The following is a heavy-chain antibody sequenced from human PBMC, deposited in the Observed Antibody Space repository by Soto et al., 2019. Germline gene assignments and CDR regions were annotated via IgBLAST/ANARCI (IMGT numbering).Heavy chain of an antibody. CDR3: ARYTDTYYSY. V-gene: IGHV4-59*01. CDR2: IHYSGST. Sequence: SETLSLTCTVSGGPISCYYWTWVRQPPGKGLEWIGYIHYSGSTKYNPPLKSRVTMSVDTSKNQFSLSLISLTAADTAVYYCARYTDTYYSYWGQGTPVTVSS. J-gene: IGHJ4*02. D-gene: IGHD1-26*01. CDR1: GGPISCYY.